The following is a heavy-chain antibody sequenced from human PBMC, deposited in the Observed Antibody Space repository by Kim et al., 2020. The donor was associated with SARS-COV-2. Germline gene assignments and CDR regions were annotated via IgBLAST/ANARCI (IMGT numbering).Heavy chain of an antibody. CDR1: GGSISSYY. V-gene: IGHV4-59*08. D-gene: IGHD3-10*01. CDR2: IYYSGST. Sequence: SETLSLTCTVSGGSISSYYWSWIRQPPGKGLEWIGYIYYSGSTNYNPSLKSRVTISVDTSKNQFSLKLSSVTAADTAVYYCARGITMVRGAHLLLYDMDVWGQGTTVTVSS. CDR3: ARGITMVRGAHLLLYDMDV. J-gene: IGHJ6*02.